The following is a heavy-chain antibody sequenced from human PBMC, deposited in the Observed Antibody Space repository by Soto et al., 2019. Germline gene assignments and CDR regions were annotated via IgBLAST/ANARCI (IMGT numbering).Heavy chain of an antibody. CDR2: ISAHNGNT. CDR3: GRYGDY. J-gene: IGHJ4*02. D-gene: IGHD1-26*01. Sequence: QVHLVQSGAEVKKPGASVKVTCKGSGYAFTTSGITWVRQAPGQGLEWMGWISAHNGNTNYAQKLQGRVTVTRDTSTSTAYMELRSRRSVDTAVYARGRYGDYWGQGALVTVSS. V-gene: IGHV1-18*01. CDR1: GYAFTTSG.